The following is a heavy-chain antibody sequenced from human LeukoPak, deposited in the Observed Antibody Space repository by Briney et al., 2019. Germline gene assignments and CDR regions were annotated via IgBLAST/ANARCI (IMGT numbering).Heavy chain of an antibody. V-gene: IGHV4-34*01. J-gene: IGHJ4*02. CDR2: INHSGST. D-gene: IGHD3-3*01. Sequence: SETLSLTCAVYGGSFCGYYWSWIRQPPGKGLEWIGEINHSGSTNYNPSLKTRVTISVDTSKNQFSLKLSSVTAADTAVYYCARGYNDFWSGYYYLDYWGQGTLVTVSS. CDR1: GGSFCGYY. CDR3: ARGYNDFWSGYYYLDY.